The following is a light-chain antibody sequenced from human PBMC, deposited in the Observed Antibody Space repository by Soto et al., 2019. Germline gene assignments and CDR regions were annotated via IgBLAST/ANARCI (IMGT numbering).Light chain of an antibody. J-gene: IGKJ5*01. CDR1: QSVNSSL. Sequence: EIVLTQSPGTLSLSPGERATLSCRASQSVNSSLLAWYQQKPGQAPRLLIYGPSSRATGIPDRFSASGSGTYFTLAISRLAPEDFAVYYCQQYGSSPITFGQGTRVEIK. CDR2: GPS. V-gene: IGKV3-20*01. CDR3: QQYGSSPIT.